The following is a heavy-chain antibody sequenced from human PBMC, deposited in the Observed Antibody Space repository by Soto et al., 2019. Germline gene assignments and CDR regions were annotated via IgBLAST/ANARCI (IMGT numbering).Heavy chain of an antibody. CDR3: AREGLEDIVVVPAADYYYYYGMDV. D-gene: IGHD2-2*01. Sequence: SVKVSCKASGGTFGSYALSWVRQAPGQGLEWMGGIIPIFGTANYAQKFQGRVTITADESTSTAYMELSSLRSEDTAVYYCAREGLEDIVVVPAADYYYYYGMDVWGQGTTVTVSS. J-gene: IGHJ6*02. V-gene: IGHV1-69*13. CDR1: GGTFGSYA. CDR2: IIPIFGTA.